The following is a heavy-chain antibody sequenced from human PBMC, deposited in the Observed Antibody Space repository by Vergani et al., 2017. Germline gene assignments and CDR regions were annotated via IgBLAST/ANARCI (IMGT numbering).Heavy chain of an antibody. Sequence: EVQLVESGGGLIQPGGSLRLSCAASGFTVSSNYMSWVRQAPGKGLEWVSAISGSGGSTYYADSVKGRFTISRDNSKNTLYLQMNSLRAEDTAVYYCAKENEKPVGATAFDYWGQGTLVTVSS. D-gene: IGHD1-26*01. V-gene: IGHV3-23*04. CDR1: GFTVSSNY. J-gene: IGHJ4*02. CDR3: AKENEKPVGATAFDY. CDR2: ISGSGGST.